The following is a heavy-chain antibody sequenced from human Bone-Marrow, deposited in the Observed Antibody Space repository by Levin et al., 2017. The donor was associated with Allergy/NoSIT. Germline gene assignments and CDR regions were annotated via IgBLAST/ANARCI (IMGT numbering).Heavy chain of an antibody. D-gene: IGHD1-1*01. J-gene: IGHJ4*02. CDR3: TRRRHTHGIDY. V-gene: IGHV3-72*01. Sequence: SWGWIRQPPGKGLEWVARIRNQANHYTTEYAASVKGRFSISRDDSENSLYLQINSLRIEDTAVYYCTRRRHTHGIDYWGQGTLVTVSS. CDR2: IRNQANHYTT. CDR1: S.